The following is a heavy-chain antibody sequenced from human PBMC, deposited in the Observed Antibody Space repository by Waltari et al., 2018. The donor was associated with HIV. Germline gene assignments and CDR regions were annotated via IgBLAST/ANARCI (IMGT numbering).Heavy chain of an antibody. CDR1: VGSISNGGYY. CDR2: IYDSGLT. V-gene: IGHV4-31*01. J-gene: IGHJ4*02. CDR3: ARDRDGSGALDY. Sequence: HVQLQESGPGLVKPSHTLSLTCTVSVGSISNGGYYWSWIRQNPGKGLQWIGYIYDSGLTYYNPPLRSLVTLSVDTSKNQFSLKVKSVTAADTAMYYCARDRDGSGALDYWGQGNLVTVSA. D-gene: IGHD3-10*01.